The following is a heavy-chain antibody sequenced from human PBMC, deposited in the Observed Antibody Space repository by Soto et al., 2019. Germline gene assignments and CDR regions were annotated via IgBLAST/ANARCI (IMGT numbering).Heavy chain of an antibody. V-gene: IGHV6-1*01. CDR1: GDSVSSNSAA. D-gene: IGHD6-19*01. Sequence: SQTLSLTCAISGDSVSSNSAAWNWIRQSPSRGLEWLGRTYYRSKWYNDYAVSVKSRITINPETSKNQFSLQLNSVTPEDTAVYYCARGLGPSIAVAGGFDYWGQGTLVTVSS. CDR2: TYYRSKWYN. J-gene: IGHJ4*02. CDR3: ARGLGPSIAVAGGFDY.